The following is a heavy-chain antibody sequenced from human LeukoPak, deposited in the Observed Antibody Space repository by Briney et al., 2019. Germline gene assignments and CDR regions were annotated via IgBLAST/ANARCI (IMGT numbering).Heavy chain of an antibody. CDR2: IYSGGST. V-gene: IGHV3-66*01. Sequence: GGSLRLPCAASGFTVSSNYMSWVRQAPGKGLEWVSVIYSGGSTYYADSVKGRFTISRDNSKNTLYLQMNSLRAEDTAVYYCARDGGYCSGGSCYFDYWGQGTLVTVSS. CDR1: GFTVSSNY. J-gene: IGHJ4*02. CDR3: ARDGGYCSGGSCYFDY. D-gene: IGHD2-15*01.